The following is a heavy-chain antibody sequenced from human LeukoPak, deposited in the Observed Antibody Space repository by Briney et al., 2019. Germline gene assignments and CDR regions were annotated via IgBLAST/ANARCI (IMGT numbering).Heavy chain of an antibody. Sequence: PGGSLRLSCAASGFTLSSYWMHWVRQAPGKGLVWVSRINGDGRITTYADSVKGRFTISRDNSKNSLYLQMNSLRSDDTALYYCARESESSGWYDYWGQGTLVTVSS. CDR3: ARESESSGWYDY. V-gene: IGHV3-74*01. J-gene: IGHJ4*02. D-gene: IGHD6-19*01. CDR2: INGDGRIT. CDR1: GFTLSSYW.